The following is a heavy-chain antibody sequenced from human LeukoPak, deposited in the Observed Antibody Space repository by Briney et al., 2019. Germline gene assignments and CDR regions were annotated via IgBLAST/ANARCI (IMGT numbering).Heavy chain of an antibody. V-gene: IGHV3-33*03. CDR2: IWYDGSNK. D-gene: IGHD3-22*01. J-gene: IGHJ6*02. CDR1: GFTFSSYG. CDR3: AKSFGSMYYDSSGYYYPLSGMDV. Sequence: GGSLRLSCAASGFTFSSYGMHWVRQAPGKGLEWVAVIWYDGSNKYYGDSVKGRFTISRDNSKNSLYLQMNSLRTEDTALYYCAKSFGSMYYDSSGYYYPLSGMDVWGQGTTVTVSS.